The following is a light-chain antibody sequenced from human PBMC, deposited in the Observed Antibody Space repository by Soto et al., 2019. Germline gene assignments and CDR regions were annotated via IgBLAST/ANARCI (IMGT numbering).Light chain of an antibody. J-gene: IGKJ5*01. CDR1: QSVSSN. CDR3: QQYNNWPIT. V-gene: IGKV3D-15*01. Sequence: ETVMTQSPATLSVSPGERATLSCRASQSVSSNLAWYQQKPDQAPRLLIYGASTRATGIPDRFSGSGSGTDFTLTISRLEPEDFAVYYCQQYNNWPITFGQGTRLEIK. CDR2: GAS.